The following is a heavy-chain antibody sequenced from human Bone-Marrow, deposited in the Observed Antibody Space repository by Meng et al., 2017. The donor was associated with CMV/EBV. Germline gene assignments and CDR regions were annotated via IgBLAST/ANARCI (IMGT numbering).Heavy chain of an antibody. V-gene: IGHV6-1*01. CDR1: GESVSSNSAA. J-gene: IGHJ6*02. CDR3: ARAGQWLVDYYYYYGMDV. Sequence: SQTLSLTCAISGESVSSNSAAWNWIRQSPSRGLEWLGRTYYRSKWYNDYAVSVKSRITINPDTSKNQFSLQLNSVTPEDTAVYYCARAGQWLVDYYYYYGMDVWGQGTTVTVSS. CDR2: TYYRSKWYN. D-gene: IGHD6-19*01.